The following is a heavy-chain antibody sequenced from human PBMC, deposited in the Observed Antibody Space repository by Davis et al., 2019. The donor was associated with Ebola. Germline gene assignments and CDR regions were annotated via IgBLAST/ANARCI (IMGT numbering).Heavy chain of an antibody. V-gene: IGHV3-21*01. CDR1: GFTFSSYG. Sequence: GESLKISCAASGFTFSSYGMHWVRQAPGKGLEWVSSISSSSSYIYYADSVKGRFTISRDNAKNSLYLQMNSLRDEDTAVYYCARGGPAAGLPFDYWGQGTLVTVSS. CDR3: ARGGPAAGLPFDY. D-gene: IGHD6-13*01. CDR2: ISSSSSYI. J-gene: IGHJ4*02.